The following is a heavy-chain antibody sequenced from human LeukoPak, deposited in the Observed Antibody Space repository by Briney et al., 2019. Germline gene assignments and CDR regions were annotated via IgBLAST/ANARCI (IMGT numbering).Heavy chain of an antibody. D-gene: IGHD3-10*01. V-gene: IGHV4-39*01. CDR3: ARSRGGLNYGLKFFDS. CDR2: IYYSGST. J-gene: IGHJ4*02. Sequence: PSETLSLTCTVSPGSIGSSSYYWGWIRQPPGKGLEWIGSIYYSGSTYDNPSLKSRVTMSVDTSKNQFSLKMTSMTAADTAVYFCARSRGGLNYGLKFFDSWGQGTLVTVSS. CDR1: PGSIGSSSYY.